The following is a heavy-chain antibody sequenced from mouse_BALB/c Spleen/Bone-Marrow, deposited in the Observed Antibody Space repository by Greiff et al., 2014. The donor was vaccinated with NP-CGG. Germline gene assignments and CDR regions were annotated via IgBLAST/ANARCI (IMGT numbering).Heavy chain of an antibody. Sequence: EVMLVESGAELVKPGASVKLSCTASGFNIKDTYMHWVKQRPEQGLEWIGRIDPANGNTKYDPKFQGKATITADTSSITAYLQLSSLTSEDTAVYYCARYYYGSSYFDYWGQGTTLTVSS. CDR1: GFNIKDTY. J-gene: IGHJ2*01. D-gene: IGHD1-1*01. CDR3: ARYYYGSSYFDY. V-gene: IGHV14-3*02. CDR2: IDPANGNT.